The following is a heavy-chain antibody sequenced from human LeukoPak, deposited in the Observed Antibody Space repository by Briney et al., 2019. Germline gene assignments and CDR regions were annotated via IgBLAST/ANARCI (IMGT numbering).Heavy chain of an antibody. V-gene: IGHV1-2*02. CDR2: INPNSGGT. D-gene: IGHD2-2*01. J-gene: IGHJ3*02. Sequence: ASVKVSCKASGYTFTGYYMHWVRQAPGQGLEWMGWINPNSGGTNYAQKFQGRVTMTRDTSISTAYMELSRLRSDDTAVYYCARAYIVVVPAAIVDAFDIWGQGTMVTVSS. CDR1: GYTFTGYY. CDR3: ARAYIVVVPAAIVDAFDI.